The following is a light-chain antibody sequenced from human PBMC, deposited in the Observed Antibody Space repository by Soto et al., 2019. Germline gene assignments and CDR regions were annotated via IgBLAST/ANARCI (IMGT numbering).Light chain of an antibody. CDR3: QQYYDLPPVYT. CDR1: QSVGSN. V-gene: IGKV3-15*01. J-gene: IGKJ2*01. CDR2: GVS. Sequence: EITMTQSPATLSVSPGERATLSCRASQSVGSNLAWYQQRPGQSPRLLIYGVSTRATGVPARFSGSGSGTEFTLTISSLQSEDFAVYFCQQYYDLPPVYTFGQGTTVEIK.